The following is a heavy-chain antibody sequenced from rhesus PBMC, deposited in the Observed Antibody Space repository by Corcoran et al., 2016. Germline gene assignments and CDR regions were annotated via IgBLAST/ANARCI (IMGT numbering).Heavy chain of an antibody. D-gene: IGHD5-12*01. CDR1: GYSISGYY. CDR3: ARKDTVTDPFEY. Sequence: QVQLQESGPGLVKPSETLSLTCAVSGYSISGYYWSWIRPAPGKGREWIGDTTYSGNTQHNPSLKDRVPISRDPSKNQFSPKLNPVTAAGPAVYYCARKDTVTDPFEYWGQGVLVTVSS. J-gene: IGHJ4*01. V-gene: IGHV4-122*02. CDR2: TTYSGNT.